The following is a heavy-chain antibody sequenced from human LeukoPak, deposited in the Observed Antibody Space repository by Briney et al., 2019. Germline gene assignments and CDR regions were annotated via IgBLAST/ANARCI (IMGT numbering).Heavy chain of an antibody. CDR3: ARRAMGATSFDY. D-gene: IGHD1-26*01. V-gene: IGHV3-11*04. J-gene: IGHJ4*02. Sequence: GSLRLFCAASGFTFSDYYMTWVRQAPGKGLEWVSYISSSSNTVYYADSVKGRLTVSRDNANNSLFVQMTNLRAEDTAVYYCARRAMGATSFDYWGQGTLVTVSS. CDR1: GFTFSDYY. CDR2: ISSSSNTV.